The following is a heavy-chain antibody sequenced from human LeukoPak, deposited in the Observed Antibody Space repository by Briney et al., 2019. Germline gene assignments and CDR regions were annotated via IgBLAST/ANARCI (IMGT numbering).Heavy chain of an antibody. Sequence: PGGSLRLSCAASGFTFSSYAMTWVRQAPGKGLEWVSTISGSGGSTYYADSVKGRFTISRGNSKNTLYLQMNSLRAEDTAVYYCAKALYYDRGTRDYWGQGTLVTVSS. J-gene: IGHJ4*02. CDR3: AKALYYDRGTRDY. CDR1: GFTFSSYA. CDR2: ISGSGGST. D-gene: IGHD3-22*01. V-gene: IGHV3-23*01.